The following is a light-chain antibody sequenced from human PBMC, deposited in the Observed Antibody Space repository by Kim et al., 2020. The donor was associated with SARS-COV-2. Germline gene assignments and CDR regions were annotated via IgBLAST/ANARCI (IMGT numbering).Light chain of an antibody. Sequence: GPKVTISCSGSSSNIVQNYVSWYQQFPGTAPKLLIYVNNKRPSGIPDRLSGSKSGTSATLGITGLQTGDEADYYCGTWDSSLNGLVFGGGTQLTVL. V-gene: IGLV1-51*01. CDR3: GTWDSSLNGLV. J-gene: IGLJ2*01. CDR1: SSNIVQNY. CDR2: VNN.